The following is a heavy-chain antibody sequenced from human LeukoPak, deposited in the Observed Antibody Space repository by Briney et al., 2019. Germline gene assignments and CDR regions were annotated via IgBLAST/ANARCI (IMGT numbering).Heavy chain of an antibody. CDR3: ARFIWFGETNWFDP. Sequence: GYIYYSGSTYYNPSLKSRVTISVDTSKNQFSLKLSSVTAADTAVYYCARFIWFGETNWFDPWGQGTLVTVSS. V-gene: IGHV4-31*02. J-gene: IGHJ5*02. D-gene: IGHD3-10*01. CDR2: IYYSGST.